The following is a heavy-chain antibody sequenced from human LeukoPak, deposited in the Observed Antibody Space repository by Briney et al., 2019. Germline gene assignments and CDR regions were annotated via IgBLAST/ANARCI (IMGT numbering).Heavy chain of an antibody. D-gene: IGHD2-8*02. V-gene: IGHV4-39*01. CDR3: ARHAWVGRTGFDY. CDR1: GGSITSRSFY. CDR2: IYYSDTT. J-gene: IGHJ4*02. Sequence: PSETLSLTCIVSGGSITSRSFYWGWIRQPPGKGLEGIGSIYYSDTTHYNPSLKSRATLSVDTSKNQFSLNLSSVTAPDTAVYYCARHAWVGRTGFDYWGRGTLVTVSS.